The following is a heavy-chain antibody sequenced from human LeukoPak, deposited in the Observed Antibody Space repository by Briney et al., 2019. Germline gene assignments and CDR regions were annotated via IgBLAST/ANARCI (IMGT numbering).Heavy chain of an antibody. CDR2: MNPNSGNT. CDR3: ARDWNTRGYSYAPSNWFDP. D-gene: IGHD5-18*01. V-gene: IGHV1-8*01. Sequence: GASVKVSCKASGYTFTSYDINWVRQATGQGLEWMGWMNPNSGNTGYAQKFQGRVTMTRNTSISTAYMELSSLRSEDTAVYYCARDWNTRGYSYAPSNWFDPWGQGTLVTVSS. CDR1: GYTFTSYD. J-gene: IGHJ5*02.